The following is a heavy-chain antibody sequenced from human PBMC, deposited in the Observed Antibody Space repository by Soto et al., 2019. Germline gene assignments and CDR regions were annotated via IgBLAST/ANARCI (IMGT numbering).Heavy chain of an antibody. CDR2: INWNSGNI. J-gene: IGHJ4*02. CDR1: GFSFDEYA. Sequence: EVQVAESGGGSVQPGRSLRLSCEASGFSFDEYAMHWVRQVPGKGLEWVSSINWNSGNIGYADSVRVRFIISRDNAKNSLYRQMNSLRPEDTAFYYCVKGTKYCSSGVCSVFDYWGQGTLVTGSS. CDR3: VKGTKYCSSGVCSVFDY. D-gene: IGHD2-8*01. V-gene: IGHV3-9*01.